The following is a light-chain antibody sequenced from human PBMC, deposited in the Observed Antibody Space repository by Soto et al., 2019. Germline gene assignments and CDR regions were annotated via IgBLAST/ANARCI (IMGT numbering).Light chain of an antibody. Sequence: QSALTQPASVSGSPGQSITISCTGTSSDFGSYNLVSWYQQHPGKAPKLMIYEGSKRPSGVSNRFSGSKSGNTASLTISGLQAEDEADYYCCSYAGSSTDVVFGGGTKVTVL. CDR3: CSYAGSSTDVV. CDR1: SSDFGSYNL. CDR2: EGS. V-gene: IGLV2-23*01. J-gene: IGLJ2*01.